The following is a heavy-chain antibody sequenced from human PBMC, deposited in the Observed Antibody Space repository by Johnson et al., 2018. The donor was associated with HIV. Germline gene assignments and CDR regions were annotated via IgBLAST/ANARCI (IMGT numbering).Heavy chain of an antibody. CDR2: IWYDGSNE. CDR3: AKGQVARGAFDI. J-gene: IGHJ3*02. V-gene: IGHV3-33*06. CDR1: GFTFNSYA. Sequence: QVQLVESGGGVVRPGRSLSLSCTASGFTFNSYAMHWVRQAPGQGLEWLSVIWYDGSNEYSAESVKGRFTISRDNSKNTLYLHMSSLGLEDTAVYYCAKGQVARGAFDIWGQGTTVTVSS.